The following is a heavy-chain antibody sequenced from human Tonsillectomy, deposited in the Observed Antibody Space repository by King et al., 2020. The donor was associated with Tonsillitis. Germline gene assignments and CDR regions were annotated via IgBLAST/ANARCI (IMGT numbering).Heavy chain of an antibody. CDR1: GGSISSGGYS. J-gene: IGHJ3*02. D-gene: IGHD3-3*02. CDR2: IYHSGST. CDR3: ARGVGRISAFDI. Sequence: QLQESGSGLVKPSQTLSLTCAVSGGSISSGGYSWSWIRQPPGKGLEWIGYIYHSGSTYYNPSLKSRGTISVDRSKNQFSLKLSPVTAADTAVYYCARGVGRISAFDIWGQGTMVTVSS. V-gene: IGHV4-30-2*01.